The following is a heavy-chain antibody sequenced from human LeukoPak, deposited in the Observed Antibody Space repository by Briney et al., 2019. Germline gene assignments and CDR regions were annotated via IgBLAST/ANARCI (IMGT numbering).Heavy chain of an antibody. Sequence: SETLSLTCTVSGGSISSSSYYWGWIRQPPGKGLEWIGTIYYSGSTYYNPSLKSRVTISVDTSKNQFSLKLSSVTAADTAVYYCARVGGLRIRAWYDSSGYYQGQYFQHWGQGTLVTVSS. CDR3: ARVGGLRIRAWYDSSGYYQGQYFQH. CDR2: IYYSGST. J-gene: IGHJ1*01. D-gene: IGHD3-22*01. CDR1: GGSISSSSYY. V-gene: IGHV4-39*07.